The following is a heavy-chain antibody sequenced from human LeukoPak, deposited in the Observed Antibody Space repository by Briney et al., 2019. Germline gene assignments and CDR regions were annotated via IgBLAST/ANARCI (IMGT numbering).Heavy chain of an antibody. D-gene: IGHD5-12*01. V-gene: IGHV3-30*04. CDR1: GFTFSSYA. CDR3: ARAQGTLWSGYDGVFDY. CDR2: ISYDGSNK. Sequence: GRSLRLSCAASGFTFSSYAMHWVRQAPGKGLEWVAVISYDGSNKYYADSVKGRLTISRDNSKNTLYLQMNSLRAEDTAVYYCARAQGTLWSGYDGVFDYWGQGTLVTVSS. J-gene: IGHJ4*02.